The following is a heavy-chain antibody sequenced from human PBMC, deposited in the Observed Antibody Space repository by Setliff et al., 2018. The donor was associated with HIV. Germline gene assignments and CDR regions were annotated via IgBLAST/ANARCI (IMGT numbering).Heavy chain of an antibody. Sequence: SETLSLTCTVSGGSISSYYWSWIRQPAGKGLEWIGRIYTSGSINYNPSLKSRVTMSVDTSKNQFSLKLSSVTAADTAVYYCARVAPKGYQLLFSSVWGQGTTVTVSS. J-gene: IGHJ6*02. D-gene: IGHD2-2*01. V-gene: IGHV4-4*07. CDR2: IYTSGSI. CDR1: GGSISSYY. CDR3: ARVAPKGYQLLFSSV.